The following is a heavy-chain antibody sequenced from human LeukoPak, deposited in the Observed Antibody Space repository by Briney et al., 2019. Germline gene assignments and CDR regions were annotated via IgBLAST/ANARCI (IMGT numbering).Heavy chain of an antibody. V-gene: IGHV4-39*07. Sequence: PSETLSLTCTVSGGSISSSRYYWGWIRQPPGKGLEWIGEINHSGSTNYNPSLKSRVTISVDTSKNQFSLKLSSVTAADTAVYYCARTRGDYWGQGTLVTVSS. CDR1: GGSISSSRYY. CDR3: ARTRGDY. CDR2: INHSGST. J-gene: IGHJ4*02. D-gene: IGHD2-2*01.